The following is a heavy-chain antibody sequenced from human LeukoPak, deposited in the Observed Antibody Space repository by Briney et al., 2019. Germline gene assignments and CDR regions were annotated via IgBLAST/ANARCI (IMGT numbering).Heavy chain of an antibody. CDR2: INHSGGT. D-gene: IGHD2-21*02. Sequence: PSETLSLTCAVYGGSFSGYYWSWIRQPPGKGLEWIGEINHSGGTNYNPSLKSRVTISVDTSKNQFSLKLSSVTAADTAVYYCARRGRGVPAIKFRYFDYWGQGTLVTVSS. V-gene: IGHV4-34*01. J-gene: IGHJ4*02. CDR1: GGSFSGYY. CDR3: ARRGRGVPAIKFRYFDY.